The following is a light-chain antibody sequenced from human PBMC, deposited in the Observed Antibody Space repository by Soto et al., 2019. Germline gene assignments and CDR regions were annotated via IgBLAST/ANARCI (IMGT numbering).Light chain of an antibody. J-gene: IGKJ4*02. CDR1: QTISSW. V-gene: IGKV1-5*01. CDR2: AAS. CDR3: QQYKSYLRT. Sequence: DIQMTHSPSTLSASVVDIFTITCRASQTISSWLAWYQQKPGKAPKLLIYAASTLESGVSSRFSGRGSGTEFTLTINSLQPEDFATYYCQQYKSYLRTFGGGTKVDIK.